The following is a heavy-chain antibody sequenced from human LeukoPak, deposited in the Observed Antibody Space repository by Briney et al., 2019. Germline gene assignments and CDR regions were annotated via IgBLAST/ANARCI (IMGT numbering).Heavy chain of an antibody. V-gene: IGHV3-30*02. D-gene: IGHD3-22*01. CDR3: AKPPPHQDSSDYYNYFDY. CDR2: IRYDGINK. CDR1: GFTFSRHG. J-gene: IGHJ4*02. Sequence: GGSLRLSCAASGFTFSRHGMHWVRQAPGKGLEWVAFIRYDGINKYYADSLKGRFTISRDNSKNSLYLQMNSLRAEDTAVYYCAKPPPHQDSSDYYNYFDYWSQGTLFTVSS.